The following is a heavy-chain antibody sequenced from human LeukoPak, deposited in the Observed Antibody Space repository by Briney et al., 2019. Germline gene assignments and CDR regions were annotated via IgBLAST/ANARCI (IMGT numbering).Heavy chain of an antibody. CDR3: ARGGAVRPDY. CDR2: IRYDGSNK. V-gene: IGHV3-30*02. D-gene: IGHD6-6*01. CDR1: GFTFSSYG. Sequence: GGSLRLSCAASGFTFSSYGMHWVRQAPGKGLEWVAFIRYDGSNKYYADSVKGRFTISRDNSKNTLYLQMNSLRAEDTAVYYCARGGAVRPDYWGQGTLVTVSS. J-gene: IGHJ4*02.